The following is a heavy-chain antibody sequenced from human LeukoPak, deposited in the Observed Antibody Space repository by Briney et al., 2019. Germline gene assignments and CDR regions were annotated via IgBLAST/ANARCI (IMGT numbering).Heavy chain of an antibody. Sequence: SVKVSCKASGGTFSSYAISWVRQAPGQGLEWMGRIIPVLGIANYAQKFQGRVTITADKSTSTAYMELSSLRSEDTAVYYCARDWMGVVVVPVLNWFDPWGQGPLVTVSS. J-gene: IGHJ5*02. D-gene: IGHD2-2*01. CDR3: ARDWMGVVVVPVLNWFDP. CDR2: IIPVLGIA. V-gene: IGHV1-69*04. CDR1: GGTFSSYA.